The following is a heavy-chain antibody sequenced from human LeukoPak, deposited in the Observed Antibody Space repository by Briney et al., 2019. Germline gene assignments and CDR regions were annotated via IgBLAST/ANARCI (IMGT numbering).Heavy chain of an antibody. CDR2: IYHNGST. CDR1: GGSISSSNW. D-gene: IGHD3-10*01. J-gene: IGHJ6*03. Sequence: PSGTLSLTCAVSGGSISSSNWWSWVRQPPGKGLEWIGEIYHNGSTNYSPSLKSRVTISVDKSKNQFSLKLSSVTAADTAVYYCARRTGFGELLFFRRRGYMDVWGKGTTVTISS. CDR3: ARRTGFGELLFFRRRGYMDV. V-gene: IGHV4-4*02.